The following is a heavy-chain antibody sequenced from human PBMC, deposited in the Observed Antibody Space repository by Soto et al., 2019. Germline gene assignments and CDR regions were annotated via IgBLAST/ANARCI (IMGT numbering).Heavy chain of an antibody. V-gene: IGHV1-3*01. CDR3: ARVGCSSKSCYGRNWFDP. D-gene: IGHD2-2*01. Sequence: ASVKVSCKASGYTFTSYAMHWVRQAPGQRLEWMGWINAGNGNTKYSQKFQGRVTITRDTSASTAYMELSSLRSEDTAVYYCARVGCSSKSCYGRNWFDPWGQGTLVTVSS. J-gene: IGHJ5*02. CDR1: GYTFTSYA. CDR2: INAGNGNT.